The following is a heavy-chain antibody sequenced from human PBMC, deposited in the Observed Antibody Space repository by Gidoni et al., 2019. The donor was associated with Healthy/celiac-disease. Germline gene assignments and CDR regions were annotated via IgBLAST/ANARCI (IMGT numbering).Heavy chain of an antibody. D-gene: IGHD5-18*01. CDR3: AKDLGYSDGFPDAFDI. J-gene: IGHJ3*02. CDR2: SSWDGGST. Sequence: EVQLVESGGVVVQLGGSLRVCRAASGFTLDAYTRHGVRQAPGKGLEWVSISSWDGGSTYYADTWKGRFTISRDNSKKYLYLQMNSLRNEDAALYYCAKDLGYSDGFPDAFDIWGQGTRVTVSS. V-gene: IGHV3-43*01. CDR1: GFTLDAYT.